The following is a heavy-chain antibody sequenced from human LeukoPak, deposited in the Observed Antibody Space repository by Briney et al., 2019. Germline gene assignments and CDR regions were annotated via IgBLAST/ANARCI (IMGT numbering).Heavy chain of an antibody. V-gene: IGHV4-59*08. CDR1: GGSISGTYY. J-gene: IGHJ3*01. Sequence: ASETLSLTCTVSGGSISGTYYWSWIRQPPGKGLEWIGYIYYTGTTDSNPSLKSRVTISLDTSKNQFSLNLSSVTAADTAVYYCARRWVYDKRAFDAWGQGTMVTVSS. CDR2: IYYTGTT. D-gene: IGHD3-16*01. CDR3: ARRWVYDKRAFDA.